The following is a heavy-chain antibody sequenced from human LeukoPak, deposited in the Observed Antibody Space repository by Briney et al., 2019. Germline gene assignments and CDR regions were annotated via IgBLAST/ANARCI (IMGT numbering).Heavy chain of an antibody. CDR1: GFTFSSYA. J-gene: IGHJ4*02. Sequence: GGSLRLSCAASGFTFSSYAMHWVRQAPGKGLEWVAVISYDGSNKYYADSVKGRFTISRDNSKNTLYLQMNSLRAEDTAVYYCARGLAPEVGSTPDYWGQGTLVTVSS. CDR2: ISYDGSNK. V-gene: IGHV3-30-3*01. CDR3: ARGLAPEVGSTPDY. D-gene: IGHD1-26*01.